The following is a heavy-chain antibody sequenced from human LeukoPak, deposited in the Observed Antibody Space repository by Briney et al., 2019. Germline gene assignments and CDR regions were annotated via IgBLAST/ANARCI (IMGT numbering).Heavy chain of an antibody. Sequence: GRSLRLSCAASGFTFSSYGMHWVRQAPGKGLEWVAAISGSGGSTYYADSVKGRFTISRDNSKNTLYLQMNSLRAEDTAVYYCAKGGYSSGWYFDYWGQGTLVTVSS. J-gene: IGHJ4*02. CDR2: ISGSGGST. V-gene: IGHV3-23*01. CDR3: AKGGYSSGWYFDY. D-gene: IGHD6-19*01. CDR1: GFTFSSYG.